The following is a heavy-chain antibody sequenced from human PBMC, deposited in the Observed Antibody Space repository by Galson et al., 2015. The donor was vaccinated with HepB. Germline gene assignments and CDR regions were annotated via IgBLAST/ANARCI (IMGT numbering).Heavy chain of an antibody. CDR3: ARATMIQGVPDS. V-gene: IGHV3-13*01. CDR1: GFTFSKYD. Sequence: SLRLSCAASGFTFSKYDMHWVRQPPGKSPEWVSVLEPAGETYYTGSVKGRFTISRDDANNILSLQMNNLRVGDTAVYYCARATMIQGVPDSWGQGTPVTVSS. D-gene: IGHD3-10*01. CDR2: LEPAGET. J-gene: IGHJ5*02.